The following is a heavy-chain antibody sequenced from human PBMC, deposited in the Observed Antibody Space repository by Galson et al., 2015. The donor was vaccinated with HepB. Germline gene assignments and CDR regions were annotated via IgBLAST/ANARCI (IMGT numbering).Heavy chain of an antibody. CDR3: AKDQNCTKSVCYTYFYNGMDV. CDR1: KFSFSDYA. CDR2: ISGSGIST. J-gene: IGHJ6*02. V-gene: IGHV3-23*01. Sequence: SLRLSCAASKFSFSDYAMSWVRQATGKGLEWLSFISGSGISTYYANSVKGRFTISRDNSNNMLYLQMNSLRAEDTAVYYCAKDQNCTKSVCYTYFYNGMDVWGQGTTVTVSS. D-gene: IGHD2-8*01.